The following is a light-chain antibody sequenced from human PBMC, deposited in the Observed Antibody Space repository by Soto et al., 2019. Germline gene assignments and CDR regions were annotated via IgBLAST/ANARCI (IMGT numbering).Light chain of an antibody. J-gene: IGKJ5*01. V-gene: IGKV3-20*01. Sequence: ENVLTPSPGALSLSPWERATLSCRASQVASRYLSWYQQRPGQAPRLLIYGASSRATGIPDRFSGSGSGTDFTLTISRLEPEDFAVYYCQQYSTAPMSFGQGTRRDI. CDR1: QVASRY. CDR3: QQYSTAPMS. CDR2: GAS.